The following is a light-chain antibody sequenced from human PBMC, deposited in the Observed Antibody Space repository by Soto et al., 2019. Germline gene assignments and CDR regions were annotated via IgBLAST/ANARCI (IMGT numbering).Light chain of an antibody. J-gene: IGKJ1*01. CDR3: QQYGSSGT. Sequence: IVMTQSPATLSVSPGESATLSCRASQSVSSNLTWYQQKPGQAPRLLIYGASNRATGIPDRFSGSGSGTDFTLTISRLEPEDFAVYYCQQYGSSGTFGQGTKVDIK. CDR2: GAS. V-gene: IGKV3-20*01. CDR1: QSVSSN.